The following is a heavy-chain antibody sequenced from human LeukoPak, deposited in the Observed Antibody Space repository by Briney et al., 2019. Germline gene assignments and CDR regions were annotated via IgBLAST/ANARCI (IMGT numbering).Heavy chain of an antibody. J-gene: IGHJ5*02. Sequence: PSETLSLTCAVSGGSISSSSYYWGWIRQPPGKGLEWIGSIYYSGSTYYNPSLKSRVTISVDTSKNQFSLKLSSVTAADTAVYYCARPRHDYGDGQVWFDPWGQGTLVTVSS. CDR2: IYYSGST. D-gene: IGHD4-17*01. CDR3: ARPRHDYGDGQVWFDP. V-gene: IGHV4-39*01. CDR1: GGSISSSSYY.